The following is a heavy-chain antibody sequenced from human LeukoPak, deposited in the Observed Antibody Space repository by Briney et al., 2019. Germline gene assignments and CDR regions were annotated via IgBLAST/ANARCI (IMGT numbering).Heavy chain of an antibody. CDR1: GFSFNTYW. CDR3: ARDPRGGTLDY. V-gene: IGHV3-74*01. D-gene: IGHD3-10*01. J-gene: IGHJ4*02. CDR2: INSDGSNT. Sequence: VGSLRLSCAASGFSFNTYWMHWVRQAPGKGLVWVSRINSDGSNTNYADSVKGRFTISRDNAKNTLYLQMNSLRAEDTAVYYCARDPRGGTLDYWGQGTLVTVSS.